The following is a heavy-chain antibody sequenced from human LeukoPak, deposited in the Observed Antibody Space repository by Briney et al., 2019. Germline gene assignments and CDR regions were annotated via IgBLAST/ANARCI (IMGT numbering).Heavy chain of an antibody. V-gene: IGHV3-30*02. J-gene: IGHJ6*03. CDR1: GFTFSSYG. CDR3: ARGRYIVVVPAAIGGTTNYYYYMDV. D-gene: IGHD2-2*02. Sequence: PGGSLRLSCAASGFTFSSYGMHWVRQAPGKGLEWVAFIRYDGSNKYYADSVKGRFTISRDNSKNMLYLQMNSLSAEDTAVYYCARGRYIVVVPAAIGGTTNYYYYMDVWGKGTTVTVPS. CDR2: IRYDGSNK.